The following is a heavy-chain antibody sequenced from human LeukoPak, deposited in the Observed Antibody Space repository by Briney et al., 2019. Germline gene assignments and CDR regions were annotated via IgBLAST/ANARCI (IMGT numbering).Heavy chain of an antibody. V-gene: IGHV1-8*01. D-gene: IGHD4-23*01. CDR1: GYTFTSYD. Sequence: AASVKVSCKASGYTFTSYDINWVRQATGQGLEWMGWMNPNSGNTGYAQKFQGRVTMTRNTSISTAYMELSSLRSEDTAVYYCVRAYGGNSFFDYWGQGTLVTVSS. J-gene: IGHJ4*02. CDR2: MNPNSGNT. CDR3: VRAYGGNSFFDY.